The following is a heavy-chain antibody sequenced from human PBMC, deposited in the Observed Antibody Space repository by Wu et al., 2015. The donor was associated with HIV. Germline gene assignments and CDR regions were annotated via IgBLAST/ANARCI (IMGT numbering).Heavy chain of an antibody. CDR2: IGVYNGDT. CDR3: TRDRNVAAAGRHIDY. D-gene: IGHD6-13*01. V-gene: IGHV1-18*01. Sequence: QVQLVQSGAEVKKPGSSVKVSCKASGDTFTISAISWVRQAPGQGLEWMGWIGVYNGDTNYAQKFRGRVTVTADAPTSTAYMELRSLRSDDTALYYCTRDRNVAAAGRHIDYWGQGTLVTVSS. J-gene: IGHJ4*02. CDR1: GDTFTISA.